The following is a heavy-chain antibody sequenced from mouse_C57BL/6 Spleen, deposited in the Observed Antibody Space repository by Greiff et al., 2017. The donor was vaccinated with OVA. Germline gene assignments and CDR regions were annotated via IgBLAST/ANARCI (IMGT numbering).Heavy chain of an antibody. D-gene: IGHD1-1*01. CDR1: GYTFTDSD. J-gene: IGHJ2*01. Sequence: LQESGAELVRPGASVTLSCKASGYTFTDSDMHWVKQTPVNGLEWIGAIDPETGGTAYNQKVKGKAILTADKSSSTANMEIRSVTAEDSADYYYTRYAYGFGDWGKGTTLTVSS. CDR3: TRYAYGFGD. V-gene: IGHV1-15*01. CDR2: IDPETGGT.